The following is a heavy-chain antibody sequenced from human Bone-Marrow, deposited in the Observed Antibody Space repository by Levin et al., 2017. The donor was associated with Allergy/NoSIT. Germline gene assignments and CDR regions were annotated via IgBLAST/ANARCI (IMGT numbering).Heavy chain of an antibody. CDR2: VWFDGNNK. CDR1: GFSFSSHA. Sequence: PGGSLRLSCAASGFSFSSHAMHWVRQAPGQGLEWVAVVWFDGNNKYYSDSVKGRFTISRDNSKNTLYLQMNSLRAEDTAMYFCARDPRLIPVVGNMGYYFDYWGQGTLVTVSS. J-gene: IGHJ4*02. V-gene: IGHV3-33*01. CDR3: ARDPRLIPVVGNMGYYFDY. D-gene: IGHD6-19*01.